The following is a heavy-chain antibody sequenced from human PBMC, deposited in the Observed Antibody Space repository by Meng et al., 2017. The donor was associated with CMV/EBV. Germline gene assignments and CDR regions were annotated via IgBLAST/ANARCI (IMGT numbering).Heavy chain of an antibody. CDR3: AKDGGPFDY. V-gene: IGHV3-9*01. CDR1: GFTFDDYA. Sequence: SLKISCAASGFTFDDYAMHWVRQAPGKGLEWVSGINWNSGSIGYADSVKGRFTISRDNAKNSLYLQMNSLRAEDTALYYCAKDGGPFDYWGQGTLVTVSS. CDR2: INWNSGSI. J-gene: IGHJ4*02. D-gene: IGHD3-16*01.